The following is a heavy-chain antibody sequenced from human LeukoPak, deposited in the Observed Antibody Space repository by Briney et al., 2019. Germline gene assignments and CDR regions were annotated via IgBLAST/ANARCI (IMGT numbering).Heavy chain of an antibody. CDR3: ARGRPLRAFDI. CDR1: GWCFSGSY. V-gene: IGHV4-34*01. CDR2: INHSGST. Sequence: SETLSLTCAVYGWCFSGSYWSWIRQPPGKGLGWIGEINHSGSTNYNPSLKSRVTISVDTSKNQFSLKLSSVTAADTAVYYCARGRPLRAFDIWGQGTMVTVSS. J-gene: IGHJ3*02.